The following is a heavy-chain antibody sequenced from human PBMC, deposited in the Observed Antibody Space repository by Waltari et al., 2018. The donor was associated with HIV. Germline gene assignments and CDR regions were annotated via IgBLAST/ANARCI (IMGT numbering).Heavy chain of an antibody. CDR1: GSSFSDAW. CDR2: IKRKTDGGTT. Sequence: EVQLVESGGGLVKPGGSLRLSCAVSGSSFSDAWLGGVRQTPGKGLEWVGRIKRKTDGGTTDYAAPVKGRFTISRDDSKTTLYLQMNSLKTEDTAVYYCTTLLTSGYLYFFDNWGQGTLVTVSS. D-gene: IGHD3-22*01. CDR3: TTLLTSGYLYFFDN. J-gene: IGHJ4*02. V-gene: IGHV3-15*01.